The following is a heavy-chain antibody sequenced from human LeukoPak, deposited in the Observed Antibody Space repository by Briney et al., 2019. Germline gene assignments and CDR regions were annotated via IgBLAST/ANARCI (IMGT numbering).Heavy chain of an antibody. D-gene: IGHD3-22*01. CDR2: ISYDGSNK. V-gene: IGHV3-30*18. J-gene: IGHJ4*02. CDR1: GFTFSSYG. CDR3: AKEAMIVVVTHFDY. Sequence: PGRSLRLSCAASGFTFSSYGMHWVRQAPGKGLEWVAVISYDGSNKYYADSVKGRFTISRDNSKNTLYLQMNSLRAEDTAVYYCAKEAMIVVVTHFDYWGQGTLVTVSS.